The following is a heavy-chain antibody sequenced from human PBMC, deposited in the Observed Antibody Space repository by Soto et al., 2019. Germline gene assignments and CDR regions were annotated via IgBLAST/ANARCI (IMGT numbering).Heavy chain of an antibody. CDR2: IKSFNGDT. D-gene: IGHD3-9*01. Sequence: ASVKVSCKASGYTFTGYYMHWARQAPGQGLEWMGWIKSFNGDTNCAQKFQGRVTLTRDTSISTAYMELSRLKSDDTAVYYCARVVSPYYDVLTGIWFDPCGQGTLVTVSS. J-gene: IGHJ5*02. CDR3: ARVVSPYYDVLTGIWFDP. V-gene: IGHV1-2*02. CDR1: GYTFTGYY.